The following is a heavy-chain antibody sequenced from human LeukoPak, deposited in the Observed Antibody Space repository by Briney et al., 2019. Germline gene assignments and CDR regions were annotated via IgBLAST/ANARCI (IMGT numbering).Heavy chain of an antibody. J-gene: IGHJ4*02. CDR3: ARDRTLDY. CDR2: INGDGSST. V-gene: IGHV3-74*01. Sequence: GRSLRLSCAASGFTVRSYWMYWVRHAPGKGLVWGSLINGDGSSTTYADSVEGRFTISSDSAKNTLYLQMNSLRAEDTAVYYCARDRTLDYWGRGTLVTVSS. CDR1: GFTVRSYW.